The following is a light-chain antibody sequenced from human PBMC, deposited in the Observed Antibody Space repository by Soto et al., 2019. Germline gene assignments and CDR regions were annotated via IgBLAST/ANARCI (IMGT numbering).Light chain of an antibody. CDR1: QGIRSY. CDR2: AAS. V-gene: IGKV1-8*01. Sequence: AIRMTQSPSSLSASTGDRVTITCRASQGIRSYLAWYQQKPGKAPKLLIYAASTLQSGVPSRFCGSGTRTGFTLSICCLQSEDFATYYCQQYYSYPVATLGQGTKVKIK. J-gene: IGKJ1*01. CDR3: QQYYSYPVAT.